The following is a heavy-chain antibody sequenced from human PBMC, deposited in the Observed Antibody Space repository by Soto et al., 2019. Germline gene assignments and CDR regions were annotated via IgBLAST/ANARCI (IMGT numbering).Heavy chain of an antibody. J-gene: IGHJ4*02. D-gene: IGHD5-12*01. CDR1: GFPFSHAW. CDR2: IKSKAEGGAT. Sequence: EVQLVESGGGLVKPGGSLRLSCATSGFPFSHAWMNWVRQVPGRGLEWVGLIKSKAEGGATDYAAPAKGRFTISRDDSKNTVFLQMDSLKTEDTAVYYCATETTYIGYDPQPTWGQGALVTVAS. V-gene: IGHV3-15*07. CDR3: ATETTYIGYDPQPT.